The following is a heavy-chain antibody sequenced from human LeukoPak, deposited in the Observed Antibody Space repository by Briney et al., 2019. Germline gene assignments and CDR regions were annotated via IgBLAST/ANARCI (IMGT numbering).Heavy chain of an antibody. CDR3: ARGLHIDDYGDY. CDR1: GFTVSSNE. CDR2: ISGGST. V-gene: IGHV3-38-3*01. J-gene: IGHJ4*02. D-gene: IGHD4-11*01. Sequence: GGSLRLSCAASGFTVSSNEMSWVRQAPGKGLEWVPSISGGSTYYADSRKGRFTISRDNSKNTLHLQMNSLRAEDTAVYYCARGLHIDDYGDYWGQGTLVTVSS.